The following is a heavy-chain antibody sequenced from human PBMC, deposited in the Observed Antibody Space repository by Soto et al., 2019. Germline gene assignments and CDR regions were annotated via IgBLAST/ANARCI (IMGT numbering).Heavy chain of an antibody. CDR2: ISTDNGNT. D-gene: IGHD3-22*01. V-gene: IGHV1-18*01. CDR1: GYTFTNSG. CDR3: ARDYYDSSRFLDY. J-gene: IGHJ4*02. Sequence: ASVKVSCKASGYTFTNSGISWVRQAPGQGLEWMGWISTDNGNTNYAQHLQGRVSMTTDTSTGTAYMDLRSLRSDDTAVYYCARDYYDSSRFLDYWGQGTLVTVSS.